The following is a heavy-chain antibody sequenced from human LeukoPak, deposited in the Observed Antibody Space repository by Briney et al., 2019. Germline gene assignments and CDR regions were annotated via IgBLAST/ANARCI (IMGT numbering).Heavy chain of an antibody. CDR2: MNPISGDT. Sequence: ASVKVSCKASGYTFTSYDVNWVRQATGQGLEWMGWMNPISGDTGYALKLQGRVTMTTDTSTSTAYMELRSLRSDDTAVYYCARGSASFDYWGQGTLVTVSS. D-gene: IGHD3-10*01. CDR1: GYTFTSYD. CDR3: ARGSASFDY. V-gene: IGHV1-8*01. J-gene: IGHJ4*02.